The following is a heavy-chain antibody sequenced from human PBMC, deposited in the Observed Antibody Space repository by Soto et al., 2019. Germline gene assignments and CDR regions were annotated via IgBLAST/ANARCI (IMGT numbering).Heavy chain of an antibody. CDR2: IIPIFGTA. D-gene: IGHD2-2*01. CDR3: ARSQGSSTSLEIYYYYYYGMDV. J-gene: IGHJ6*02. V-gene: IGHV1-69*01. CDR1: GGTFSSYA. Sequence: QVQLVQSGAEVKKPGSSVKVSCKASGGTFSSYAISWVRQAPGQGLEWMGGIIPIFGTANYAQKLQGRVTITADESTSTVSMELSSLRSEDTAVYFCARSQGSSTSLEIYYYYYYGMDVWGQGTTVTVSS.